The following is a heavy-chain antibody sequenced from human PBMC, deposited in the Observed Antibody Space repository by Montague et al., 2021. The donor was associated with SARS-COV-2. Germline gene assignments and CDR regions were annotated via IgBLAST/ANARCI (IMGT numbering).Heavy chain of an antibody. CDR3: ARVQRVNGVLHHFDY. CDR1: GASMNSYY. V-gene: IGHV4-59*01. D-gene: IGHD6-25*01. Sequence: SETLSLTCSVSGASMNSYYWTWVRQPPGKGLQWIGYTYYSGSTSYDPYLRSRLTMTVDSSKNQFTLSLRSVTAADSAVYYCARVQRVNGVLHHFDYWGQGLSVAVSS. J-gene: IGHJ4*02. CDR2: TYYSGST.